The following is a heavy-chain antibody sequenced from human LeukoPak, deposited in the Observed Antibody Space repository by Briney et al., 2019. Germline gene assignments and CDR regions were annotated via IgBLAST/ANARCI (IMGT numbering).Heavy chain of an antibody. D-gene: IGHD5-12*01. CDR1: GYTFTSYA. CDR3: ARDRPEITGYSGHGGVLDY. V-gene: IGHV7-4-1*02. Sequence: ASVKVSCKASGYTFTSYAMNWVRQAPGQGLEWMGWINTNTGNPTYAQGFTGRFVFSLDTSVSTAYPQISSLKAEDTAVYYCARDRPEITGYSGHGGVLDYWGQGTLVTVSS. CDR2: INTNTGNP. J-gene: IGHJ4*02.